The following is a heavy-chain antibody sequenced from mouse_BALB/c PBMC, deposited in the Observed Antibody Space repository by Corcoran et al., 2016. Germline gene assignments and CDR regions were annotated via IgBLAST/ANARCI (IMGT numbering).Heavy chain of an antibody. CDR2: INTYTGEP. Sequence: QIQLVQSGPELKKPGETVKISCKASGYTFTNYGMNWVKQAPGKGVKWMGWINTYTGEPTYADDFKGRLSFSLETSASTAYLQINNLKNEDIATYFCASRGYKNSMDYWGQGTSVTVSS. CDR1: GYTFTNYG. J-gene: IGHJ4*01. D-gene: IGHD1-3*01. CDR3: ASRGYKNSMDY. V-gene: IGHV9-1*02.